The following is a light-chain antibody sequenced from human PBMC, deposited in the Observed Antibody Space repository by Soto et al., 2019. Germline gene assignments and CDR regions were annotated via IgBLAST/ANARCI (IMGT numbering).Light chain of an antibody. CDR1: QIIDTW. V-gene: IGKV1-5*03. CDR3: QQYNSYSRT. J-gene: IGKJ1*01. CDR2: KAS. Sequence: DIQVTQAPSSLSASGGDRITITFPASQIIDTWVDGYQQKPGTATKLQIQKASTLESGVPSMFSGSGSGTEVTLSSSSLQPDDVATYYCQQYNSYSRTFGQGTKVDIK.